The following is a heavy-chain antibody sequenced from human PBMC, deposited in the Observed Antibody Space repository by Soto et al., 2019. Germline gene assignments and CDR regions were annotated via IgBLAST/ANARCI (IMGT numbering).Heavy chain of an antibody. V-gene: IGHV3-33*05. J-gene: IGHJ1*01. Sequence: QVQLVESGGGVVQPGTSLRLSCVGSGFTFRSYVIHWVRQAPGKGLERVALTSYDGSNKDYGDSVKGRFTISRDNSRNTVDLQMDSLRREDTALYYGARWGTTGGLDVWGQGTLVSVSS. CDR2: TSYDGSNK. D-gene: IGHD3-16*01. CDR3: ARWGTTGGLDV. CDR1: GFTFRSYV.